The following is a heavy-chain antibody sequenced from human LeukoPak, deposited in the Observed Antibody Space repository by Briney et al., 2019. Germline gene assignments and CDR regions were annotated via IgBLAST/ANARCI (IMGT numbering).Heavy chain of an antibody. CDR3: ARDPPLPDIVVVPAAIGLDY. CDR1: GFTFRNYG. V-gene: IGHV3-30*02. D-gene: IGHD2-2*02. J-gene: IGHJ4*02. Sequence: GGSLRLSCAASGFTFRNYGMHWVRQAPGKGLEWVAFIRYDGSEKYYVDSVKCRFSISRDNSKNTLYLQMNSLRGEDTAVYYCARDPPLPDIVVVPAAIGLDYWGQGTLVTVSS. CDR2: IRYDGSEK.